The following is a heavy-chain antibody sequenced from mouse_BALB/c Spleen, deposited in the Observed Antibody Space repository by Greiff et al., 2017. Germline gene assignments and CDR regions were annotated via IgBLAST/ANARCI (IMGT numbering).Heavy chain of an antibody. CDR3: ARHGVPAWCAY. CDR2: ISSGGGST. CDR1: GFAFRSYD. Sequence: EVKVVESGGGLVKPGGSLKLSCAASGFAFRSYDMSWVRQTPEKRLEWVAYISSGGGSTYYPDTVKGRFTISRDNAKNTLYLQMSSLKSEDTAMYYCARHGVPAWCAYWGQGTLVTVSA. V-gene: IGHV5-12-1*01. D-gene: IGHD2-14*01. J-gene: IGHJ3*01.